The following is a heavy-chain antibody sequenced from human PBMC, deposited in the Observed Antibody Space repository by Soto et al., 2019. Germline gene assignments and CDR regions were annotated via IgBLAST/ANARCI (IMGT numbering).Heavy chain of an antibody. CDR2: IYYSGST. J-gene: IGHJ5*02. CDR3: ARGPPADSGYDSGFDP. V-gene: IGHV4-59*01. CDR1: GGSISSYY. D-gene: IGHD5-12*01. Sequence: SETLSLTCTVSGGSISSYYWSWIRQSPGKGLEWIGYIYYSGSTNYNPSLKSRVTISVDTSKNQFSLKLSSVTAADTAVYYCARGPPADSGYDSGFDPWRQGTLVTVSS.